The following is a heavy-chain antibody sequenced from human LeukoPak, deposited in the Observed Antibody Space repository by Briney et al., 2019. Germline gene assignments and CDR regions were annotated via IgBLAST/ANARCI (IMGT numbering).Heavy chain of an antibody. CDR1: GFTFSNYW. CDR3: ARGSGGDY. Sequence: GGSLRLSCAAYGFTFSNYWMAWVRQAPGKGLEWVANIKQDGSENYYVDSVKGRFTISRDNAKNSLYLQMNSLRAEDTAVYYCARGSGGDYYGQGTLVTVSS. D-gene: IGHD2-15*01. CDR2: IKQDGSEN. J-gene: IGHJ4*02. V-gene: IGHV3-7*01.